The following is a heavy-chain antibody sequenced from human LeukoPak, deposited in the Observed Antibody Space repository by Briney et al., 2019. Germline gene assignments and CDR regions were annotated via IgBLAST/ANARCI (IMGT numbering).Heavy chain of an antibody. CDR1: GGSISSYY. V-gene: IGHV4-59*01. Sequence: TSETLSLTCTVSGGSISSYYWSWIRQPPGKGLEWIGYIYYSGSTNYNPSLKSRVTISVDTSKNQFSLKLSSVTAADTAIYYCAKASWVSSTDAVRWGQGTLVTVSS. D-gene: IGHD3-16*01. J-gene: IGHJ4*02. CDR3: AKASWVSSTDAVR. CDR2: IYYSGST.